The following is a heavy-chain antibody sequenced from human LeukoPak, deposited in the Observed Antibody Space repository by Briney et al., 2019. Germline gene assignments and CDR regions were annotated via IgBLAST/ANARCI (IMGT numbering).Heavy chain of an antibody. V-gene: IGHV3-7*01. CDR3: ARAQYSSSWYGPFDP. J-gene: IGHJ5*02. CDR2: INQDESKK. Sequence: PGGSLRLSCAASGFTFSNDWMCWVRQAPGKGLEWVANINQDESKKYYADSVKGRFTISRDNAKNSLYLQMNSLRAEDTAVYYCARAQYSSSWYGPFDPWGQGTLVTVSS. D-gene: IGHD6-13*01. CDR1: GFTFSNDW.